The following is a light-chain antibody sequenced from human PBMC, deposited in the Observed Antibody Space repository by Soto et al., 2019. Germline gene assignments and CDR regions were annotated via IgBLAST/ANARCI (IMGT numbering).Light chain of an antibody. V-gene: IGKV1-5*03. J-gene: IGKJ1*01. CDR2: KAS. CDR3: QQYNTYPWT. CDR1: QNINNW. Sequence: DIQMTKSPSTLSASVGDRVTITCRARQNINNWLAWYQQKPGKVPKVLIYKASSLESGVPSRFSGSGSGTEFTLTISSLQPDDFATYYCQQYNTYPWTFGQGTKVEIK.